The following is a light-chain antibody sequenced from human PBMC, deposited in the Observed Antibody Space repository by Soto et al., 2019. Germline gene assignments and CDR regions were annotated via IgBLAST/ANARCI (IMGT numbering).Light chain of an antibody. V-gene: IGKV1-5*01. CDR3: QQYNSFWT. J-gene: IGKJ1*01. CDR1: QGISTW. CDR2: DAS. Sequence: DIQMTQSPSTLSASVGDRVTITCRANQGISTWLAWYQQKPGKAPKLLIYDASNLESGVPSRFSGSGSGTEFTLTISSLQPDDFATYYCQQYNSFWTFGQGTRVEI.